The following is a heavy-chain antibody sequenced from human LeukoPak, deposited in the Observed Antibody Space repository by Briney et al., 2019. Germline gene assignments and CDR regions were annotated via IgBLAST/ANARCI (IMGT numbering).Heavy chain of an antibody. Sequence: KPSETLSLTCTVSGGSISSYYWSWIRQPPGKGLEWIGYIYYSGSTNYNPSLKSRVTISVDTSKNQFSLKLSSVTAADTAVYYCARDLVPSGYDTYYYYGMDVWGQGTTVTVSS. CDR3: ARDLVPSGYDTYYYYGMDV. CDR2: IYYSGST. J-gene: IGHJ6*02. D-gene: IGHD5-12*01. V-gene: IGHV4-59*01. CDR1: GGSISSYY.